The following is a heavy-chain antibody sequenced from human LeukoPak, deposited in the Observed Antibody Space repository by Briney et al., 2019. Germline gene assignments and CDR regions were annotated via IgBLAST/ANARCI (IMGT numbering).Heavy chain of an antibody. D-gene: IGHD3/OR15-3a*01. Sequence: SETLSLTCTVSGVSISSSNSYWGWIRQPPGKGLEWIGSIYYSGNAYYNASLKSQVSISIDTSKNQFSLRLTSVTAADTAVYYCARQTGSGLFILPGGQGTLVTVSS. CDR2: IYYSGNA. CDR1: GVSISSSNSY. J-gene: IGHJ4*02. V-gene: IGHV4-39*01. CDR3: ARQTGSGLFILP.